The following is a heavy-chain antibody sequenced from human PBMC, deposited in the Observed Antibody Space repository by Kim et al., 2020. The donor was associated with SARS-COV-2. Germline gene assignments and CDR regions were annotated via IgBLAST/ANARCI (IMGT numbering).Heavy chain of an antibody. Sequence: SVKVSCKASGFTFTSSAVQWVRQARGQRLEWIGWIVVGSGNTNYAQKFQERVTITRDMSTSTAYMELSSLRSEDTAVYYCAADTYSRGGSYDYWGQGTLVTVSS. J-gene: IGHJ4*02. CDR1: GFTFTSSA. D-gene: IGHD1-26*01. CDR3: AADTYSRGGSYDY. V-gene: IGHV1-58*01. CDR2: IVVGSGNT.